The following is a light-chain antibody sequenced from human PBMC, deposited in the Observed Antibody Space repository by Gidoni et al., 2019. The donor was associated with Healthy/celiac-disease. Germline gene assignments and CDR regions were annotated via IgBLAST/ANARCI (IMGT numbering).Light chain of an antibody. Sequence: YELTQPPSVSVPPGQTARITCSGDALPKQYAYWYQQKPGQAPVLVIYKDSERPSGIPERFSGSSSGTTVTLTISGVQAEDEADYYCQSADSSGTYVVFGGGTKLTVL. CDR1: ALPKQY. CDR2: KDS. CDR3: QSADSSGTYVV. V-gene: IGLV3-25*03. J-gene: IGLJ2*01.